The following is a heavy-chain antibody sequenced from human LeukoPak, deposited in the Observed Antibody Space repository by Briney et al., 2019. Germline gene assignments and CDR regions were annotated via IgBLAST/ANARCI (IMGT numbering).Heavy chain of an antibody. CDR3: AKVAANNRFDP. CDR1: GFTVSSNY. V-gene: IGHV3-66*01. Sequence: GGSLRLSCAASGFTVSSNYMSWVRQAPGKGLEWVSVIYSGGSTYYADSVKGRFTISRDNPKNTLYLQMNSPRAEDTAVYYRAKVAANNRFDPWGQGTLVTVSS. J-gene: IGHJ5*02. CDR2: IYSGGST. D-gene: IGHD2-15*01.